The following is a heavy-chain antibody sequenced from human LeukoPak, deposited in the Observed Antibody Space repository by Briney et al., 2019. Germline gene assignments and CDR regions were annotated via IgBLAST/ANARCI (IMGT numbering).Heavy chain of an antibody. Sequence: ASVKVSCKASGYTFTGYYMHWVRQSPGQGLEWMGRINPNSGGTNYAQKFQGRVTMTRETSISTAYMELSRLRSDDTAVYYCARAMTTVTVNWFDPWGQGTLVTVSS. J-gene: IGHJ5*02. V-gene: IGHV1-2*06. CDR2: INPNSGGT. CDR3: ARAMTTVTVNWFDP. D-gene: IGHD4-17*01. CDR1: GYTFTGYY.